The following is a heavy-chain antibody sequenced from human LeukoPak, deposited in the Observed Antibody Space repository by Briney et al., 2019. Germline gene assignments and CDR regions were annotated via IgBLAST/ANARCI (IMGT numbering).Heavy chain of an antibody. CDR2: INPNSGGT. D-gene: IGHD2-2*01. CDR3: ARELEFCSRTSCSLFGY. Sequence: GASVKVSCKASGYTFTGYYMHWVRQAPGQGLEWMGWINPNSGGTNYAQKFQGRVTMTRDTSISTAYMELSRLRSDDTAVYYCARELEFCSRTSCSLFGYWGQGTLVTVSS. V-gene: IGHV1-2*02. CDR1: GYTFTGYY. J-gene: IGHJ4*02.